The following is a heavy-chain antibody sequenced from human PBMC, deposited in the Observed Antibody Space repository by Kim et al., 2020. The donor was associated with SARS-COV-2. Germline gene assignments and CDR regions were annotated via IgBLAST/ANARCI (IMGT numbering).Heavy chain of an antibody. V-gene: IGHV3-48*04. CDR3: ARDAMTTVTTNS. Sequence: YDADSVKGRLTIPRDNAKNSLYLQMNSLRAEDTAVYYCARDAMTTVTTNSWGQGTLVTVSS. J-gene: IGHJ4*02. D-gene: IGHD4-17*01.